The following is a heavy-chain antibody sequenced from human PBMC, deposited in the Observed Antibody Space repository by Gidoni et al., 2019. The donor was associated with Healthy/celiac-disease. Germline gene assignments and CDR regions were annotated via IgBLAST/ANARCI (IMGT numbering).Heavy chain of an antibody. D-gene: IGHD2-2*01. CDR3: ARGCVRALGYCSSTSCYESSYFDY. J-gene: IGHJ4*02. Sequence: QVQLVQSGAEVKKPGSSVKVSCKASGGTFSSYAISWVRQAPGQGLEWMGGIIPIFGTANYSQKFQGRVTITADESTSTAYMELSSLRSEDTAVYYCARGCVRALGYCSSTSCYESSYFDYWGQGTLVTVSS. V-gene: IGHV1-69*01. CDR1: GGTFSSYA. CDR2: IIPIFGTA.